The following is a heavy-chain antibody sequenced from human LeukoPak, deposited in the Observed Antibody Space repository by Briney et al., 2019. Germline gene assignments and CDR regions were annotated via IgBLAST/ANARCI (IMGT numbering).Heavy chain of an antibody. CDR3: ARGGLAALLNLFDY. D-gene: IGHD6-13*01. J-gene: IGHJ4*02. Sequence: GGSLRLSCAASGFTVSSNYMSWVRQAPGKGLEWVSVIYSGGSTYYADSVKGRFTISRDNSKNTLYLQMNSLRAEDTAVYYCARGGLAALLNLFDYWGQGTLVTVSS. V-gene: IGHV3-53*01. CDR1: GFTVSSNY. CDR2: IYSGGST.